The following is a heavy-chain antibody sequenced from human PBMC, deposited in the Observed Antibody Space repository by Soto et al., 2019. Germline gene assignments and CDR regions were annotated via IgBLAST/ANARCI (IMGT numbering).Heavy chain of an antibody. CDR3: AREIENSTSRWSRHYWYFDL. Sequence: QVQLVQSGAEVKKPGSSVKVSCKASGGTFSSYAISWVRQAPGQGLEWMGGIIPIFGTANYAQKFQGRVTITADESTSTAYMELSSLRSEDTAVYYCAREIENSTSRWSRHYWYFDLWGRGTLVTVSS. V-gene: IGHV1-69*01. CDR1: GGTFSSYA. D-gene: IGHD2-8*01. J-gene: IGHJ2*01. CDR2: IIPIFGTA.